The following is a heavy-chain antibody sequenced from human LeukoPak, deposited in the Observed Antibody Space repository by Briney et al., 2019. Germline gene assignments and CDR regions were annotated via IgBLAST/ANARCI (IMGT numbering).Heavy chain of an antibody. CDR2: IYYSGST. V-gene: IGHV4-30-4*08. CDR1: GGSISSGDYY. J-gene: IGHJ4*02. D-gene: IGHD1-7*01. Sequence: PSETLSLTCTVSGGSISSGDYYWSWVRQPPGKGLEWIGYIYYSGSTYYNPSLKSRVTISVDTSKNQFSLKLSSVTAADTAVYYCARHVPGSKNRGFDYWGQGTLVTVSS. CDR3: ARHVPGSKNRGFDY.